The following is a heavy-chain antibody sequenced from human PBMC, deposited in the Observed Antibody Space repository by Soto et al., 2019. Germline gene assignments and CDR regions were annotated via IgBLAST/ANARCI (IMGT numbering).Heavy chain of an antibody. Sequence: GASVKASCKASGDTFTSDYMHCLRQAPEQGLEWMGIINPSGGSTSYAQKFQGRVTMTRDTSTSTVYMELSSLRSEDTAVYFCARDSDSVVVPAAMDYWGQGTLVTVSS. CDR2: INPSGGST. D-gene: IGHD2-2*01. V-gene: IGHV1-46*01. CDR1: GDTFTSDY. J-gene: IGHJ4*02. CDR3: ARDSDSVVVPAAMDY.